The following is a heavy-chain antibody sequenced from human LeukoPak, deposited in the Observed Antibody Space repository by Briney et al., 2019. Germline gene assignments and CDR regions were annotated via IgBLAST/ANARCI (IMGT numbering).Heavy chain of an antibody. CDR2: IYYSGST. CDR1: GGSIGSGGYY. Sequence: SETLSLTCTVSGGSIGSGGYYWGWIRQPPGKGLEWIGSIYYSGSTYYNPSLKSRVTISVDTSKNQFSLKLSSVTAADTAVYYCARVTGYGDYVGALDYWGQGTLVTVSS. J-gene: IGHJ4*02. V-gene: IGHV4-39*01. CDR3: ARVTGYGDYVGALDY. D-gene: IGHD4-17*01.